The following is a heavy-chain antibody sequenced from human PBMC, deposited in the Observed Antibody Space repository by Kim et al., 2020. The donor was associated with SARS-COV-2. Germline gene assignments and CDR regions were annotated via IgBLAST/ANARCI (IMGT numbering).Heavy chain of an antibody. V-gene: IGHV4-30-2*01. CDR2: IYHSGST. CDR3: ARGRVVIPHNWFDP. D-gene: IGHD3-3*01. J-gene: IGHJ5*02. Sequence: SETLSLTCAVSGGSISSGGYSWSWIRQPPGKGLEWIGYIYHSGSTYYNPSLKSRVTISVDRSKNQFSLKLSSVTAADTAVYYCARGRVVIPHNWFDPWGQGTLVTVSS. CDR1: GGSISSGGYS.